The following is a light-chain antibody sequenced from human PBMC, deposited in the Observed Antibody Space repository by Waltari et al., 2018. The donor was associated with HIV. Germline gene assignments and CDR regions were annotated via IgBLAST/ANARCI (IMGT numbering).Light chain of an antibody. Sequence: DIQLTQSPSSLSASVGDGVSITCRASQSVGRSLHWYQQIPGRAPSLVVYGASDLRDGVPSRFSASGSGTLFTLTIRSLQPEDFAAYYCQQSYSFPRTFGQGTRV. CDR1: QSVGRS. J-gene: IGKJ1*01. CDR3: QQSYSFPRT. V-gene: IGKV1-39*01. CDR2: GAS.